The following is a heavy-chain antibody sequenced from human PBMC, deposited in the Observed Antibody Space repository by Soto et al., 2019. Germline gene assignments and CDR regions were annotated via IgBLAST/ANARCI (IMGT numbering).Heavy chain of an antibody. CDR2: IYYSGST. V-gene: IGHV4-30-4*01. D-gene: IGHD5-12*01. J-gene: IGHJ4*02. CDR3: AREVGLVAARFDY. Sequence: LSLTCTVSGGSISSGDYYWSWIRQPPGKGLEWIGYIYYSGSTYYNPSLKSRVTISVDTSKNQFSLKLSSVTAADTAVYYCAREVGLVAARFDYWGQGTLVTVSS. CDR1: GGSISSGDYY.